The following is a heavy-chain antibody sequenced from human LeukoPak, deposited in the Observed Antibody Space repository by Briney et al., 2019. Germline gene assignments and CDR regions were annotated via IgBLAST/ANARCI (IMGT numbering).Heavy chain of an antibody. CDR2: TSGSGGST. D-gene: IGHD3-22*01. V-gene: IGHV3-23*01. J-gene: IGHJ4*02. CDR3: AKDVGISYDSSGYYVEGCPY. Sequence: GGSLRLSCAASGFTFSSYAMSWVRQAPGKGLEWVSATSGSGGSTYYADSVKGRFTISRDNSKNTLYLQMNSLRAEDTAVYYCAKDVGISYDSSGYYVEGCPYWGQGTLVTVSS. CDR1: GFTFSSYA.